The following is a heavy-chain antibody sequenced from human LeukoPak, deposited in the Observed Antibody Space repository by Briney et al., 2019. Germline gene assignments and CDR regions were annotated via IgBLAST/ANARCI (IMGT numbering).Heavy chain of an antibody. CDR3: GRKAGDCGGNSRYSIDY. D-gene: IGHD2-15*01. CDR2: IIPIFGTA. J-gene: IGHJ4*02. CDR1: GGSFSSEA. Sequence: GASVKVSCKAFGGSFSSEAISWVRQAPGQGLEWMGGIIPIFGTANYAQKFQGRVTITTDESTSTAYMEVSSLRSEDTAVYYCGRKAGDCGGNSRYSIDYWGQGTLVTVSS. V-gene: IGHV1-69*05.